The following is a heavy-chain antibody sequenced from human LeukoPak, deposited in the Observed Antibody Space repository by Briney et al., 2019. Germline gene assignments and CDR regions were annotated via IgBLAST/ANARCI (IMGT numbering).Heavy chain of an antibody. J-gene: IGHJ4*02. CDR1: GFTFSSYA. Sequence: GGSLRLSCAASGFTFSSYALSWVRQAPGKGLEWVSGISGSGGKTYYADSVKGRFTISRDNSKNTLYLHLNSLRAEDTAVYYCASCEGSTSCYYVDYWGQGTQVTVSS. D-gene: IGHD2-2*01. CDR2: ISGSGGKT. CDR3: ASCEGSTSCYYVDY. V-gene: IGHV3-23*01.